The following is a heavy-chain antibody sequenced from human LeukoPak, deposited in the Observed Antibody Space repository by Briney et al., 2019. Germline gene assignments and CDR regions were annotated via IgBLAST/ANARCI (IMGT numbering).Heavy chain of an antibody. CDR3: ARGPTQFDY. Sequence: SETLSLTCAVYGGSLSGYYWSWIRQPPGKGLEWIGYIYYSGSTNYNPSLKSRVTISVDTSKNQFSLKLSSVTAADTAVYYCARGPTQFDYWGQGTLVTVSS. CDR1: GGSLSGYY. CDR2: IYYSGST. V-gene: IGHV4-59*01. J-gene: IGHJ4*02.